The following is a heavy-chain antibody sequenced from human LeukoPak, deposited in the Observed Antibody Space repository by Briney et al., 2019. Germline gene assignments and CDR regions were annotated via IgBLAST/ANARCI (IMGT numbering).Heavy chain of an antibody. Sequence: ASVMVSCKASGGTISSYASSWVRQAPRQGVEGMGRIIPIFDSATYAQTSQGRVTITSAESTSTAYMELSSLRSEDTAVYYCARDRPGYGDYWFDYWGQGTLVTVSS. D-gene: IGHD4-17*01. J-gene: IGHJ4*02. CDR3: ARDRPGYGDYWFDY. V-gene: IGHV1-69*15. CDR1: GGTISSYA. CDR2: IIPIFDSA.